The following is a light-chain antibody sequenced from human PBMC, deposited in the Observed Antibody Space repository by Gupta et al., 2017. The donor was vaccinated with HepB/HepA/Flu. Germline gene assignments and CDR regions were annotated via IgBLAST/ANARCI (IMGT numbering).Light chain of an antibody. V-gene: IGKV1-33*01. CDR2: DAS. J-gene: IGKJ3*01. Sequence: DIQMTQSPSSLPASVGDRVTITCQASEDINQYLNWYQQKPGKAPKLLIYDASTLVTGVPSRFSGSGSGTHFTFTITSLQPEDVATYYCLQLDYPFIFGPGTKVDVK. CDR3: LQLDYPFI. CDR1: EDINQY.